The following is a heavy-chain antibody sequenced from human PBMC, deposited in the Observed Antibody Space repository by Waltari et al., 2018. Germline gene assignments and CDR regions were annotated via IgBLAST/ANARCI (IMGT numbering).Heavy chain of an antibody. V-gene: IGHV1-24*01. CDR3: ATDRHRDSGYDI. CDR2: YDPEEGET. CDR1: GYTLTDLS. Sequence: QVPLVQSGAEVKKPGASVKVSCKVSGYTLTDLSMHWVRQAPGKGLEWMGGYDPEEGETVSAQIFQGRLSMTEDTSTDTAYMELSSLRSEDTAVYFCATDRHRDSGYDIWGQGTLVAVSS. D-gene: IGHD5-12*01. J-gene: IGHJ4*02.